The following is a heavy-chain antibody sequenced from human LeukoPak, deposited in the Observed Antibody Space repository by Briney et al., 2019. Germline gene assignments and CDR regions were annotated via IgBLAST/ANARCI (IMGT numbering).Heavy chain of an antibody. V-gene: IGHV7-4-1*02. CDR2: INTNTGNP. J-gene: IGHJ4*02. Sequence: ASVKVSCKASGYTFTSYAMNWVRQAPGQGLEWMGWINTNTGNPTYAQGFTGRFVFSLDTSVSTAYLQISSLKAEDTAVYYCARSGYGSTKYYFDYWGQGTLVTVSS. D-gene: IGHD3-10*01. CDR3: ARSGYGSTKYYFDY. CDR1: GYTFTSYA.